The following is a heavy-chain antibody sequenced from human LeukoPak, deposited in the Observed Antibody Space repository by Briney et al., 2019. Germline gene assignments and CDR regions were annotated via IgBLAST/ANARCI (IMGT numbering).Heavy chain of an antibody. V-gene: IGHV3-30-3*01. Sequence: GGSLRLSCAASGFTFSSYAMHWVRQAPGKGLVWVAVISYDGSNKSYADSVKGRFTISRDNSKNTLYLQVYSLRAEDTAVYYCARDNGYKVGYLDYWGQGTLVAVSS. J-gene: IGHJ4*02. CDR2: ISYDGSNK. D-gene: IGHD5-24*01. CDR3: ARDNGYKVGYLDY. CDR1: GFTFSSYA.